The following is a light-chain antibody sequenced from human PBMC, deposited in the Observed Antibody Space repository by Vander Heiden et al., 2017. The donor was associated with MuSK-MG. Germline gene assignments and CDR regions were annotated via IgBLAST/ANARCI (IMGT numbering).Light chain of an antibody. J-gene: IGKJ3*01. V-gene: IGKV3-11*01. CDR3: QQRSHWPPFN. CDR1: QSATDY. Sequence: IVLTQSPATLSLSPGERATLTCKASQSATDYLAWYQQKPGQPPRLLIYDTSNRATGIPARFSGSGYGTDFTLTISSREPEDFAVYYCQQRSHWPPFNFGHGTKVDIK. CDR2: DTS.